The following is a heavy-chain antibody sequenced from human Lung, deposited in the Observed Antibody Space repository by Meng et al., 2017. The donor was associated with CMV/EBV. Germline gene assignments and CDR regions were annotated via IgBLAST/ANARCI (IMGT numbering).Heavy chain of an antibody. CDR1: GYTLTGYY. CDR2: INPNSGGT. J-gene: IGHJ4*02. D-gene: IGHD3-22*01. Sequence: GYTLTGYYRHWVRQAPGQVLEWMGWINPNSGGTNYAQKFQGRVTMTRDTSISTAYMELSRLRSDDTAVYYCARVDYYDSSGYYNPDYWGQGTLVTVSS. CDR3: ARVDYYDSSGYYNPDY. V-gene: IGHV1-2*02.